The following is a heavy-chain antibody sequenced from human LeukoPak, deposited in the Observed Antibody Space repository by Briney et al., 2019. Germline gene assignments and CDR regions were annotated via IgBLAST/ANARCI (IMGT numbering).Heavy chain of an antibody. J-gene: IGHJ6*04. CDR1: GGTFSSYA. D-gene: IGHD5-12*01. CDR2: IIPIFGTA. CDR3: ASGGYSGYDFYYYDYGMDV. Sequence: SVKVSCKASGGTFSSYAISWVRQAPGQGLEWMGGIIPIFGTANYAQRFQGRFTITADKSTSTAYMELSSLRSEDTAVYYCASGGYSGYDFYYYDYGMDVWGKGTTVTVSS. V-gene: IGHV1-69*06.